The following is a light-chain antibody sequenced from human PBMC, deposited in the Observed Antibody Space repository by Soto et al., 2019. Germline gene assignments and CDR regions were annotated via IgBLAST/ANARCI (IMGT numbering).Light chain of an antibody. CDR2: GSF. CDR3: QQYGSLIT. J-gene: IGKJ5*01. Sequence: EIVMTQSPVTLSVSPGERATLSCRASQSLSSSYLAWYQQKSGQAPRLLIYGSFSRATGIPDRFSGSGSGTDFTLTISRLEPEDFAVYYCQQYGSLITFGQGTRLEIK. CDR1: QSLSSSY. V-gene: IGKV3-20*01.